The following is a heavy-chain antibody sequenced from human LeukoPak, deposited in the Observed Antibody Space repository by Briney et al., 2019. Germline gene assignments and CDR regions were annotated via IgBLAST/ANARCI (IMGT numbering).Heavy chain of an antibody. CDR3: ARVWVYGDYLDYFDY. CDR1: GYSFTSYW. V-gene: IGHV5-51*01. Sequence: GESLKISCKGSGYSFTSYWIGWVRQMPGKGLEWMGIIYPGDSDTRYSPSFQVQVTISADKSISTAYLQWSSLKASDTAMYYCARVWVYGDYLDYFDYWGQGTLVTVSS. J-gene: IGHJ4*02. CDR2: IYPGDSDT. D-gene: IGHD4-17*01.